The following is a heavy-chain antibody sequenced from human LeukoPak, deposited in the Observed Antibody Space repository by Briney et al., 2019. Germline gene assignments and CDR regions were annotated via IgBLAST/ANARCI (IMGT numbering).Heavy chain of an antibody. CDR3: TRLAVAGPYYFDY. D-gene: IGHD6-19*01. V-gene: IGHV3-7*01. CDR2: IKQDGSEK. Sequence: PGGSLRLSCAASGFTFSSYAMSWVRQAPGKGLEWVANIKQDGSEKYYVDSVKGRFTISRDNAKNSLYLQMNSLRAEDTAVYYCTRLAVAGPYYFDYWGQGTLVTVSS. J-gene: IGHJ4*02. CDR1: GFTFSSYA.